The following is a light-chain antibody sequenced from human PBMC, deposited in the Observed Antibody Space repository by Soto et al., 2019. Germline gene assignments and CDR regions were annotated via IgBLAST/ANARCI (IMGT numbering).Light chain of an antibody. CDR1: QSISGRY. J-gene: IGKJ4*01. V-gene: IGKV3-11*01. CDR3: QQRSSWPLT. CDR2: DAS. Sequence: DIVLTQSPGTLSLSPGERATLSCRASQSISGRYLSWYQQRPGQAPRLLIYDASNRATGIPARFSGSGSGTDFTLTISSLEPEDFAVYHCQQRSSWPLTFGGGAKVEI.